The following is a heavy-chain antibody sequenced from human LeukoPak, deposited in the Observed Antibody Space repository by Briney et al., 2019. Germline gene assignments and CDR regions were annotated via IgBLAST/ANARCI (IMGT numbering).Heavy chain of an antibody. CDR2: ISGSGGST. J-gene: IGHJ4*02. D-gene: IGHD3-10*01. CDR1: GFTFSSYG. CDR3: AKVPVLLWFGELLAFDY. V-gene: IGHV3-23*01. Sequence: PGGSLRLSCAASGFTFSSYGMSWVRQAPGKGLEWVSAISGSGGSTYYADSVKGRFTISRDNSKNTMYLQMNSLRAEDTAVYYCAKVPVLLWFGELLAFDYWGQGTLVTVSS.